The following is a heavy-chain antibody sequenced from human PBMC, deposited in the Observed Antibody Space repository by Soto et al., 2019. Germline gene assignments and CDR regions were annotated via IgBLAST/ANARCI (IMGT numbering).Heavy chain of an antibody. CDR3: AKDTRGYSYGPDY. V-gene: IGHV3-30*18. D-gene: IGHD5-18*01. J-gene: IGHJ4*02. Sequence: GGSLRLSCAASGFTFSSYGMHWVRQAPGKGLEWVAVISYDGSNKYYADSVKGRFTISRDNSKNTLYLQMNSLRAEDTAVYYCAKDTRGYSYGPDYWGQGTLVTVSS. CDR2: ISYDGSNK. CDR1: GFTFSSYG.